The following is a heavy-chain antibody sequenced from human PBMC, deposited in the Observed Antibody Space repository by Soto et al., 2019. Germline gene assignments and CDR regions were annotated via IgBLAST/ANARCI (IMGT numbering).Heavy chain of an antibody. CDR1: GGSISSYY. Sequence: SETLSLTCTVSGGSISSYYWSWIRQSPGKGLEWIGYIYYSGSTNYNPSLKSRVTISVDTSKNQFSLKLSSVTAADTAVYYCARGYCSGGRCYSRFFAYWGQGTLVTVSS. CDR3: ARGYCSGGRCYSRFFAY. CDR2: IYYSGST. D-gene: IGHD2-15*01. V-gene: IGHV4-59*08. J-gene: IGHJ4*02.